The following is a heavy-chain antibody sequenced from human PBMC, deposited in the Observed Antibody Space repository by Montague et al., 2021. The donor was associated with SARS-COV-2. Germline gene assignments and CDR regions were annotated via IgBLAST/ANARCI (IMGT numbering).Heavy chain of an antibody. CDR1: GFSLNTSGMC. J-gene: IGHJ4*02. Sequence: LVKPTQTLTLTCTFSGFSLNTSGMCVSWIRQPPGKGLEWIGYIYYSGSTNYNPSPKSRVTISVDTSKNQFSLKLSSVTAADTAVYYCARGTAAGTNFDYWGQGTLVTVSS. D-gene: IGHD6-13*01. CDR3: ARGTAAGTNFDY. V-gene: IGHV4-61*08. CDR2: IYYSGST.